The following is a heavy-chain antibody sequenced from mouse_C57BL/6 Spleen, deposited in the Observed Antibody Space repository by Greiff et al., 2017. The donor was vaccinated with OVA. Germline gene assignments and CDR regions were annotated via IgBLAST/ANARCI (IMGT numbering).Heavy chain of an antibody. CDR2: ISDGGSYT. J-gene: IGHJ1*03. CDR1: GFTFSSYA. Sequence: EVKLVESGGGLVKPGGSLKLSCAASGFTFSSYAMSWVRQTPEKRLEWVATISDGGSYTYYPDNVKGRFTISRDNAKNNLYLQMSHLKSEDTAMYYCARAPYYYGSRYFDVWGTGTTVTVSS. V-gene: IGHV5-4*03. CDR3: ARAPYYYGSRYFDV. D-gene: IGHD1-1*01.